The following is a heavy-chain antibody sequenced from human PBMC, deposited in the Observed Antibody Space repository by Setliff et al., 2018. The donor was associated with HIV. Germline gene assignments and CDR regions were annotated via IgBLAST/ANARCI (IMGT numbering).Heavy chain of an antibody. Sequence: PSETLSLTCTVSGDSMTRGSFYWSWVRQPAGKGLEWIGQVHSTLSTNYNPSLKSRLSISADTSKNQFSLNLRFVTAADTALYYCARRTFGSGRFDPWGQGTPVTVSS. V-gene: IGHV4-61*09. CDR3: ARRTFGSGRFDP. D-gene: IGHD6-19*01. CDR2: VHSTLST. J-gene: IGHJ5*02. CDR1: GDSMTRGSFY.